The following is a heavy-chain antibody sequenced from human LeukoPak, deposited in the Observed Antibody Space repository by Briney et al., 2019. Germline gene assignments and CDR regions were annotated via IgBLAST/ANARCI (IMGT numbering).Heavy chain of an antibody. V-gene: IGHV4-39*07. Sequence: PSETLSLTCTVSGGSIRSSYYYWGWIRQPPGKGLEWIGSIYDSGSTYYNPSLKSRVTISVDTSKNQFSLKLGSVTAADTAVYYCARGRVFGDYPPENYFDYWGQGTLVTVSS. D-gene: IGHD4-17*01. CDR1: GGSIRSSYYY. CDR2: IYDSGST. J-gene: IGHJ4*02. CDR3: ARGRVFGDYPPENYFDY.